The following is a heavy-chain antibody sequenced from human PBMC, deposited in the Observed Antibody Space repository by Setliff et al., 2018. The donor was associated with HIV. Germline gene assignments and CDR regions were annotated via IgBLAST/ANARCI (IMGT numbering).Heavy chain of an antibody. CDR2: ISAYNGDT. CDR3: ATDPSNTSGRLPYYDY. J-gene: IGHJ4*02. V-gene: IGHV1-18*01. Sequence: ASVKVSCKTSGFTFNHYGITWVRQAPGQGLEWMGWISAYNGDTKYSQTFQGRVNITTDKSTATAFMELRSLRSDATAVYYCATDPSNTSGRLPYYDYWGQGTLVTVSS. D-gene: IGHD6-19*01. CDR1: GFTFNHYG.